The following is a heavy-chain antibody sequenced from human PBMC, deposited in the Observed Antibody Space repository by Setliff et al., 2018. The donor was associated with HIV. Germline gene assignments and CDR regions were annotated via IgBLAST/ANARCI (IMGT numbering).Heavy chain of an antibody. J-gene: IGHJ3*02. D-gene: IGHD3-22*01. Sequence: SETLSLTCTVSGGSISSYYWSWIRQPPGKGLEWIGYIYYNGNTNYNPSLKSRVAMSVDMSKNHFSLKLRSVTAADTAVYYCARHGHFYDSSSSDAFDIWGHGTMVTVSS. V-gene: IGHV4-59*08. CDR2: IYYNGNT. CDR3: ARHGHFYDSSSSDAFDI. CDR1: GGSISSYY.